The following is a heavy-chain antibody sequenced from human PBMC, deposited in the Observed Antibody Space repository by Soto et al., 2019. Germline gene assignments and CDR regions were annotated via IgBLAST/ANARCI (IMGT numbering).Heavy chain of an antibody. J-gene: IGHJ4*02. D-gene: IGHD5-12*01. CDR1: GYIFTSYW. V-gene: IGHV5-51*01. CDR3: ARGTSDYDTSGYFFDY. CDR2: IYPGDSDT. Sequence: GASLKISCKGSGYIFTSYWIAWVRQMPGKGLEWMGIIYPGDSDTRYSPSFQGQVTISAAKSISTAYLQWNSLKASDTAMYYCARGTSDYDTSGYFFDYWGQGTLVTVSS.